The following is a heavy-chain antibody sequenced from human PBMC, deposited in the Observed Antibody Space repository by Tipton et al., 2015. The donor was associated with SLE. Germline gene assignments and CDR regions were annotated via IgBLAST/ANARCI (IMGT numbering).Heavy chain of an antibody. V-gene: IGHV3-30-3*01. Sequence: SLRLSCAASGFTFSSYAMHWVRQAPGKGLEWVAVISYDGSNKYYADSVKGRFTISRDNSKNTLYLQMNSLRAEDTAVYYCARDTGALPDYWGQGTLVTVSS. J-gene: IGHJ4*02. CDR2: ISYDGSNK. D-gene: IGHD3-10*01. CDR3: ARDTGALPDY. CDR1: GFTFSSYA.